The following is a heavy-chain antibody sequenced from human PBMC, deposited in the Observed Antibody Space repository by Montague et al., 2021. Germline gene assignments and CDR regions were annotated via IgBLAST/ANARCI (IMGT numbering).Heavy chain of an antibody. D-gene: IGHD1-14*01. V-gene: IGHV3-11*05. CDR2: YT. CDR3: ARGIPPVY. Sequence: YTNYADSVKGRFTISRDNAKNSLYLQMNSLRAEDTAVYYCARGIPPVYWAQGTLVTVYS. J-gene: IGHJ4*02.